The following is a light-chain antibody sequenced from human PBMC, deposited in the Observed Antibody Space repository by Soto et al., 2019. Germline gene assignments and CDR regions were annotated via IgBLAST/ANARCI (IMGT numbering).Light chain of an antibody. CDR1: SSDVGGYNY. J-gene: IGLJ2*01. CDR2: DVS. V-gene: IGLV2-14*01. CDR3: SSYTSSTSVI. Sequence: QSALTQPASVSGSPGQSITISCTGTSSDVGGYNYVSWYQQHPGKAPKLMIYDVSNRPSGVSNRFSGSKSGNTASLIISGLQAEDEADYYCSSYTSSTSVIFGGGTKVT.